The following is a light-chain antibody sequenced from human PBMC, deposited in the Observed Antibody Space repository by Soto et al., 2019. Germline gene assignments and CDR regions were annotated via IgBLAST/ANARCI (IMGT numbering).Light chain of an antibody. CDR3: QQYGSSPWT. Sequence: EIVMTQSPAPLSVSPGEGATLSCRASQSVSSKLAWYQQKPGQAPRLLIYGASTRATGIPARFSGSGSGTECTLTISRLEPEDVAVYYCQQYGSSPWTLGQGTKVDIK. J-gene: IGKJ1*01. CDR1: QSVSSK. V-gene: IGKV3-15*01. CDR2: GAS.